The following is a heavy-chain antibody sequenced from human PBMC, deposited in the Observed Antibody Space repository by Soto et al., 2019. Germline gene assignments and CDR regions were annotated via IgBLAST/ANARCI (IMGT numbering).Heavy chain of an antibody. Sequence: GGSLRLSCAASGFTFSIYALTWVRQAPGKGLEWVSGISDGGDSTHYADSVKGRFTVSRDNSKNTLYLQINSLRAEDTAVYYCAKHSTTYDSWSGAVKGAFDVWGQGTMVTVSS. CDR2: ISDGGDST. J-gene: IGHJ3*01. CDR3: AKHSTTYDSWSGAVKGAFDV. D-gene: IGHD3-3*01. V-gene: IGHV3-23*01. CDR1: GFTFSIYA.